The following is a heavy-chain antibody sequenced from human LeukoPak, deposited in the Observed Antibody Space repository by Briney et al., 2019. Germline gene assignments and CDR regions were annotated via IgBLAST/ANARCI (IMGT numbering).Heavy chain of an antibody. CDR2: ISGSGGST. Sequence: GGSLRLSCAASGFTFSSHAMSWVRQAPGKGLEWASTISGSGGSTYYADSVKGRFTISRDNAKNSLYLQMNSLRAEDTAVYYCARFLYSDAFDIWGQGTMVTVSS. V-gene: IGHV3-23*01. CDR3: ARFLYSDAFDI. J-gene: IGHJ3*02. CDR1: GFTFSSHA. D-gene: IGHD2-21*01.